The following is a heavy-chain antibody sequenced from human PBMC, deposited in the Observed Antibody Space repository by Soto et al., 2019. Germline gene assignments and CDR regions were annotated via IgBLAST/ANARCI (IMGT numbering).Heavy chain of an antibody. Sequence: PGGSLRLSCAASGFTFSAYGIHWVRQAPGKGLEWVAVISHDGSNTNYADSVKGRFTFSRDNAENSLYLQMNSLRAEDTAVYYCARWDGDYHDGNGYLGRHWGQGTLVTVSS. CDR1: GFTFSAYG. J-gene: IGHJ4*02. V-gene: IGHV3-30*03. D-gene: IGHD3-22*01. CDR2: ISHDGSNT. CDR3: ARWDGDYHDGNGYLGRH.